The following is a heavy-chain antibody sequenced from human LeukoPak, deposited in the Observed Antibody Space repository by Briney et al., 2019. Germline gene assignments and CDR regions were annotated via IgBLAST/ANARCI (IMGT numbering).Heavy chain of an antibody. CDR3: ARDFWVRHSAPAPKDL. V-gene: IGHV1-18*01. J-gene: IGHJ5*02. CDR2: ISTYTGNT. D-gene: IGHD2-2*01. Sequence: ASVKVSCKASGYPFTNYGISWVRQAPGQGLEWMGWISTYTGNTKYAQRFQGRVIMTTDTSTSTAYMELRSLRSGDTAVYCARDFWVRHSAPAPKDLWGQGTLVTVSS. CDR1: GYPFTNYG.